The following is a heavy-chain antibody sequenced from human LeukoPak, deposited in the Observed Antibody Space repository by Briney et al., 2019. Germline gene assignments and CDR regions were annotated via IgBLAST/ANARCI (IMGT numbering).Heavy chain of an antibody. J-gene: IGHJ4*02. V-gene: IGHV4-34*01. CDR1: GVSFSGYY. CDR2: INHSGST. Sequence: SETLSLTCAVYGVSFSGYYWSWIRQPPGKGLEWIGEINHSGSTNYNPSLKSRVTISVDTSKNQFSLKLSSVTAADTAVYYCARDPRGSYSDYWGQGTLVTVSS. CDR3: ARDPRGSYSDY. D-gene: IGHD1-26*01.